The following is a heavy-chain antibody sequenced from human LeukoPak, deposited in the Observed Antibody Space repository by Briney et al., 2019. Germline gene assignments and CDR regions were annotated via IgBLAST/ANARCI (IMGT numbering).Heavy chain of an antibody. CDR1: GFTFSSYA. V-gene: IGHV3-23*01. D-gene: IGHD2-2*01. CDR3: ASGVPAEDLAFDI. CDR2: ISGSGGST. J-gene: IGHJ3*02. Sequence: PGGSLRLSCAASGFTFSSYAMSWVRQAPGKGLEWVSAISGSGGSTYYADSVKGRFTISRDNSKNTLYLQMSSLRAEDTAVYYCASGVPAEDLAFDIWGQGTMVTVSS.